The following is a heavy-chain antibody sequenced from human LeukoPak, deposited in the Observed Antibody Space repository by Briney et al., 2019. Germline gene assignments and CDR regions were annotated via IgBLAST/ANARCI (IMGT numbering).Heavy chain of an antibody. CDR2: IYYSATT. J-gene: IGHJ4*02. V-gene: IGHV4-39*01. Sequence: PSETLSLTCTVSGGSISSSSYYWGCIRQPPGKGLEWIGSIYYSATTHYNPSLKSRVSISVDTSKNEFSLKLSSVTAADTAVYYCARAGTNLGDYDYWGQGTLVTVSS. D-gene: IGHD4-17*01. CDR1: GGSISSSSYY. CDR3: ARAGTNLGDYDY.